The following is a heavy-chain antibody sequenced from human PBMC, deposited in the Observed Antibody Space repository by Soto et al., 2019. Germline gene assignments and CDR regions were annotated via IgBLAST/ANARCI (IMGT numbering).Heavy chain of an antibody. CDR2: ISGSGGST. CDR1: GFTFSSYA. J-gene: IGHJ4*02. V-gene: IGHV3-23*01. CDR3: AKDPYYDSSGYYFALDY. D-gene: IGHD3-22*01. Sequence: PGGSLRLSCAASGFTFSSYAMSWVRQAPGKGLEWVSAISGSGGSTYYADSVKGRFTISRDNSKNTLYLQMNSLRAEDTAVYYCAKDPYYDSSGYYFALDYWGQGTLVTVSS.